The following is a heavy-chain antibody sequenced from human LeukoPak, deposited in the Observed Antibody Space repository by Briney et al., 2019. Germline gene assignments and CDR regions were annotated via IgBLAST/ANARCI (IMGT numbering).Heavy chain of an antibody. CDR2: IHYSGTT. Sequence: SETLSLTCTVSGGSISGYFWSWIRQPPGKGLEWIGYIHYSGTTNYNPSLNSRVTISVDTSRNQFSLRLSSVTAADTAVYYCARYGITIVRGGKYYFDSWGQGTLVTVSS. D-gene: IGHD3-10*01. CDR3: ARYGITIVRGGKYYFDS. J-gene: IGHJ4*02. V-gene: IGHV4-59*08. CDR1: GGSISGYF.